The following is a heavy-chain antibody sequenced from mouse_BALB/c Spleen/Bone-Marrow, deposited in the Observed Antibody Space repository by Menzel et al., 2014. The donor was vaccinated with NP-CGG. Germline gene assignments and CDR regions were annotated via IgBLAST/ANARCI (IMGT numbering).Heavy chain of an antibody. J-gene: IGHJ4*01. D-gene: IGHD2-14*01. V-gene: IGHV1S22*01. Sequence: LQESGSELVRPGAPVKLSCKASGYTFTSYWMHWVKQRPGQGLEWIGNIYPGSGSTNYDEKFKSKATLTVDTSSSTAYMQLSSLTSEDSAVYYCTRSLVRRDHYYAMDYWGQGTSVTVSS. CDR1: GYTFTSYW. CDR3: TRSLVRRDHYYAMDY. CDR2: IYPGSGST.